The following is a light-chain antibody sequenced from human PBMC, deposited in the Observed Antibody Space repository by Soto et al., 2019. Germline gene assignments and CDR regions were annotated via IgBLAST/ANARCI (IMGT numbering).Light chain of an antibody. CDR3: QQYNNWPPRGT. J-gene: IGKJ1*01. CDR1: QRGSSN. Sequence: EIVMTQSPATLYVSPGERATLSCRASQRGSSNLAWYQQKPGQPPRRLIYGASTRANGIPARFSGSGSGTEFTLTISSLQSEDFALYYCQQYNNWPPRGTFGQGTKVEIK. V-gene: IGKV3-15*01. CDR2: GAS.